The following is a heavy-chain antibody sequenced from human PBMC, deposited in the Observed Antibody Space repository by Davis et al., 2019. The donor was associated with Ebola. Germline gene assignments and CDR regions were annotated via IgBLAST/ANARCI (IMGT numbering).Heavy chain of an antibody. CDR1: GFPSSTYA. V-gene: IGHV3-53*04. CDR2: IYSGGST. J-gene: IGHJ4*02. CDR3: ARNPPQYGGYV. Sequence: GGSLRPSCPAPGFPSSTYAMSWVPQAPGKGLEWVPVIYSGGSTYYADSVKGRFTISRHSSENTVFLQINSLRPDDTAVYYCARNPPQYGGYVWGQGTLVTVSS. D-gene: IGHD4-17*01.